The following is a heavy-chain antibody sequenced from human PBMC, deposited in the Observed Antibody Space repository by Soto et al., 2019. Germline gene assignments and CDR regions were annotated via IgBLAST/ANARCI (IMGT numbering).Heavy chain of an antibody. Sequence: SVTVSCKASGYTFTSYGISWVRQAPGQGLEWMGWISAYNGNTNYAQKLQGRVTMTTDTSTSTAYMELRSLRSDDTAVYYCARDRVFRGPGYFDYWGQGTLVTVSS. CDR3: ARDRVFRGPGYFDY. V-gene: IGHV1-18*04. J-gene: IGHJ4*02. CDR2: ISAYNGNT. D-gene: IGHD3-10*01. CDR1: GYTFTSYG.